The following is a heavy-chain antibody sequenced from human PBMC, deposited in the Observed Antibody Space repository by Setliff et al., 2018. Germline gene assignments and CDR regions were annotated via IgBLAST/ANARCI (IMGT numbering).Heavy chain of an antibody. CDR3: AKGGGRYHSDS. CDR1: GGSISTYY. D-gene: IGHD1-1*01. J-gene: IGHJ4*02. Sequence: SETLSLTCTVSGGSISTYYWSWIRQPPGKGLEWIGSIFYNGMAYYNPSLKSRVTMSVDTSKNQFSLNLTSMTAADTAVYYCAKGGGRYHSDSWGQGILVTVSS. V-gene: IGHV4-59*04. CDR2: IFYNGMA.